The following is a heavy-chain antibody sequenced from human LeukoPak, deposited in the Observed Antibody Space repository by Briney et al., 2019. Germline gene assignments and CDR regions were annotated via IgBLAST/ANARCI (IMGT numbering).Heavy chain of an antibody. CDR3: ARDLRGYSGYDPPPVGY. CDR2: FDPEDGET. J-gene: IGHJ4*02. V-gene: IGHV1-24*01. Sequence: ASVKVSCKVSGYTLTELSMHWVRQAPGKGLEWMGGFDPEDGETIYAQKFQGRVTMAEDTSTDTAYMELSSLRAEDTAVYYCARDLRGYSGYDPPPVGYWGQGTLVTVSS. D-gene: IGHD5-12*01. CDR1: GYTLTELS.